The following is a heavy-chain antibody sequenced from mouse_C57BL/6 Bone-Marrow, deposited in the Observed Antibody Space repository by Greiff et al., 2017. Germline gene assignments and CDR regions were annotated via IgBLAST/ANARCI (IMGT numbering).Heavy chain of an antibody. Sequence: EVQLQQSGPELVKPGASVKISCKASGYTFTDYYMNWVKQSHGKSLEWIGAINPNNGGTSYNQKFKGKATLTVDKSSSTAYMELRSLTSEDSAVYYCARPDGSSYERAMDYWGQGTSVTVSA. CDR3: ARPDGSSYERAMDY. CDR1: GYTFTDYY. CDR2: INPNNGGT. V-gene: IGHV1-26*01. D-gene: IGHD1-1*01. J-gene: IGHJ4*01.